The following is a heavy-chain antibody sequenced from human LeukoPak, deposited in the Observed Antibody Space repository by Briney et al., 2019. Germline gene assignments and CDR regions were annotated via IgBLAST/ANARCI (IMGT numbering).Heavy chain of an antibody. CDR3: AGLGGFY. CDR1: GVSLSNSF. D-gene: IGHD3-16*01. Sequence: SETLSLTCSVSGVSLSNSFWSWIRQPPGKGLEWIGYISDTGTTSYNPSLMSRVSMSLDTSKNQLSLKLTSVTAADTAVYYCAGLGGFYWGQGTLVTVSS. J-gene: IGHJ4*02. CDR2: ISDTGTT. V-gene: IGHV4-59*01.